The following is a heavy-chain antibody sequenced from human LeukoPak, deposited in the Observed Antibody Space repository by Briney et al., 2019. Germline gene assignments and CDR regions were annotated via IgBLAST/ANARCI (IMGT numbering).Heavy chain of an antibody. CDR3: ARLATVTRYFDY. CDR2: IYYSGST. V-gene: IGHV4-39*01. D-gene: IGHD4-11*01. Sequence: SETLSLTCTVSGGSISSSSYYWGWIRQPPGKGLEWIGSIYYSGSTYYNPSLKSRVTISVDTSKNQFSLKLSSVTAADTAMYYCARLATVTRYFDYWGQGTLVTVSS. CDR1: GGSISSSSYY. J-gene: IGHJ4*02.